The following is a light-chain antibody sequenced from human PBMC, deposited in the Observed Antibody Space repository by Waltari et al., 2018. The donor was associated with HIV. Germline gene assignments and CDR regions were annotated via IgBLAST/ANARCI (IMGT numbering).Light chain of an antibody. J-gene: IGLJ2*01. Sequence: GTSSDVGGYNYVSWYQQHPGKAPKLMIYEVSNRPSGVSNRFSGSKSGNTASLTISGLQAEDEADYYCSSYTSSSTYVVFGGGTKLTVL. CDR2: EVS. CDR1: SSDVGGYNY. CDR3: SSYTSSSTYVV. V-gene: IGLV2-14*01.